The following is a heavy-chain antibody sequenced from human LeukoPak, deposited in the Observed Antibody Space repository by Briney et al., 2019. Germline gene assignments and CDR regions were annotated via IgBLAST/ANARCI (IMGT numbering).Heavy chain of an antibody. J-gene: IGHJ5*01. Sequence: SVKVSCKASGGTFSSYAISWVRQAPGQGLEWMGRIIPILGIANYAQKFQGRVTITADKSTSTAYMELSSLRSEDTAVYYCARDDLTENWFDYWGQGILVTVSS. CDR1: GGTFSSYA. V-gene: IGHV1-69*04. CDR3: ARDDLTENWFDY. D-gene: IGHD1-14*01. CDR2: IIPILGIA.